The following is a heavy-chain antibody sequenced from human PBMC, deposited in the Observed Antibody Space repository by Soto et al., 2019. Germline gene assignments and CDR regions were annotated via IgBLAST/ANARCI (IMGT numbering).Heavy chain of an antibody. V-gene: IGHV3-21*04. CDR3: ANHDYGDYVA. J-gene: IGHJ5*02. CDR2: ISSSSSNI. CDR1: GFTFSSYS. D-gene: IGHD4-17*01. Sequence: GGSLRLSCAASGFTFSSYSMNWVRQAPGKGLEWVSAISSSSSNIYYADSVKGRFTISRDDSKNTLYLQMNSLRAEDTAVYYRANHDYGDYVAWGQGTLVTVSS.